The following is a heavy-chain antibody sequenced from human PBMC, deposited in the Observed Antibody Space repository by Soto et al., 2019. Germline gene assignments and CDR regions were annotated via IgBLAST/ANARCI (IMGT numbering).Heavy chain of an antibody. Sequence: SPTLSLPCAVYGGSFSGYYWSWIRQPPGKGLEWIGEINHSGSTNYNPSLKSRVTISVDTSKNQFSLKLSSVTAADTAVYYCARARRRNYYGSGSYDYWGQGTLVTVSS. V-gene: IGHV4-34*01. CDR1: GGSFSGYY. CDR3: ARARRRNYYGSGSYDY. CDR2: INHSGST. J-gene: IGHJ4*02. D-gene: IGHD3-10*01.